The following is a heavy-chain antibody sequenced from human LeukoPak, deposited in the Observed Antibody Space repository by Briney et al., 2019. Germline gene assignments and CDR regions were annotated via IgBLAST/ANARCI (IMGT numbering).Heavy chain of an antibody. D-gene: IGHD6-19*01. CDR1: GFTFSSYT. CDR2: ISGSGGST. Sequence: PGGSLRLSCAASGFTFSSYTMSWVRQAPGKGLEWVSAISGSGGSTYYADSVKGRFTISRDNSKNTLYLQMNSLRAEDTAVYYCAKAPSFGSGWYYFDYWGQGTLVTVSS. V-gene: IGHV3-23*01. J-gene: IGHJ4*02. CDR3: AKAPSFGSGWYYFDY.